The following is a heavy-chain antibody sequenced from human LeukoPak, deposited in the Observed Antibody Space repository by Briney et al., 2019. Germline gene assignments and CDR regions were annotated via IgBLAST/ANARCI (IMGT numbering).Heavy chain of an antibody. V-gene: IGHV1-69*13. D-gene: IGHD6-13*01. CDR1: GGTFSSYA. CDR3: ASGEAAGTARDY. Sequence: GASVTVSCKASGGTFSSYAISWVRQAPGQGLEWMGGIIPIFGTANYAQKFQGRVTITADESTSTAYMELSSLRSEDTAVYYCASGEAAGTARDYWGQGTLVTVSS. CDR2: IIPIFGTA. J-gene: IGHJ4*02.